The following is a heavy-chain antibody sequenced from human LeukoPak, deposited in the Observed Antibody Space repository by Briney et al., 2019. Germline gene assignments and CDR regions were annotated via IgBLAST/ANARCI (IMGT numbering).Heavy chain of an antibody. D-gene: IGHD6-19*01. CDR1: AFTFSNAW. CDR2: VKSKTDGGTT. CDR3: TTEGIAVAAAFDY. V-gene: IGHV3-15*01. J-gene: IGHJ4*02. Sequence: GGAVPLPCAASAFTFSNAWRIWLRQAPGKGLDSVGRVKSKTDGGTTDYAAPVKGRFTISRDDSKNTLYLQMNSLKTEDTAVYYCTTEGIAVAAAFDYWGQGTLVTVSS.